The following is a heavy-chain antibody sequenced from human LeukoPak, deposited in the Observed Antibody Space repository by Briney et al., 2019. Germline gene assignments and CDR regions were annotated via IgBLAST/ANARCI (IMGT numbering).Heavy chain of an antibody. CDR3: SRVLTSGTRRFDP. CDR2: IRSKADGGTT. Sequence: PVRSLRLSCTASGFIFGDYGLSWVRQAPGKGLEWVGFIRSKADGGTTEYAASVKGRFTISRDDSKSIAYLQMNSLQTEDTAVFYCSRVLTSGTRRFDPWGQGTLVTVSS. CDR1: GFIFGDYG. D-gene: IGHD1-1*01. J-gene: IGHJ5*02. V-gene: IGHV3-49*04.